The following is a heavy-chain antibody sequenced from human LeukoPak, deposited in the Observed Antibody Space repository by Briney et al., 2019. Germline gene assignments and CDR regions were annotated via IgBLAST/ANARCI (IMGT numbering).Heavy chain of an antibody. D-gene: IGHD3-10*01. V-gene: IGHV4-39*02. J-gene: IGHJ6*02. CDR2: SFYSGST. CDR1: GGSIRSDNYY. CDR3: ARDGMEYNYGYEDFYYGMDV. Sequence: SETLSLTCTVSGGSIRSDNYYWGWIRQPPGKGLEWIGSSFYSGSTYYNPSLKSRVTISVDTSKYHFSLSLTSVTAADTAVYYCARDGMEYNYGYEDFYYGMDVWGQGTTVTVSS.